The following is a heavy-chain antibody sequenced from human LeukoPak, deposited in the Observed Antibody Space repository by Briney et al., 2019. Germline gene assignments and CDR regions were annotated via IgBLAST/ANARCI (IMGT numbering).Heavy chain of an antibody. CDR1: GFTFSSYG. CDR3: ARDLTTVATSYYYMDV. CDR2: ISSSSSYI. J-gene: IGHJ6*03. Sequence: PGGSLRLSCAASGFTFSSYGMSWVRQAPGKGLEWVSSISSSSSYIYYADSVKGRFTISRDNAKNSLYLQMNSLRAEDTAVYYCARDLTTVATSYYYMDVWGKGTTVTIS. V-gene: IGHV3-21*01. D-gene: IGHD4-17*01.